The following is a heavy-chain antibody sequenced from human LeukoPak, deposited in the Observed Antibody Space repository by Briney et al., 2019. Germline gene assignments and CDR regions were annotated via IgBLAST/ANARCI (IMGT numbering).Heavy chain of an antibody. CDR1: GASVSGSPYY. CDR2: IYSSGST. D-gene: IGHD3-22*01. J-gene: IGHJ4*02. CDR3: ARATYYYDSSGYPLFDY. Sequence: SETLSLTCTVSGASVSGSPYYWGWIRQPPGKGLEWIGSIYSSGSTYYNPSLKSRVTISVDTSKNQFSLKLSSVTAADTAVYYCARATYYYDSSGYPLFDYWGQGTLVTVSS. V-gene: IGHV4-39*07.